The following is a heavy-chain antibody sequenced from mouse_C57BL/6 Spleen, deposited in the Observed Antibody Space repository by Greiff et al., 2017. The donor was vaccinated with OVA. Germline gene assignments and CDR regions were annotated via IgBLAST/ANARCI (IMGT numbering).Heavy chain of an antibody. CDR2: ISSGGSYT. V-gene: IGHV5-6*02. Sequence: DVNLVESGGDLVKPGGSLKLSCAASGFTFSSYGMSWVRQTPDKRLEWVATISSGGSYTYYPDSVKGRFTISRDNAKNTLYLQMSSLKSEDTAMYYCARRNGSRGAMDYWGQGTSVTVSS. CDR1: GFTFSSYG. CDR3: ARRNGSRGAMDY. J-gene: IGHJ4*01. D-gene: IGHD1-1*01.